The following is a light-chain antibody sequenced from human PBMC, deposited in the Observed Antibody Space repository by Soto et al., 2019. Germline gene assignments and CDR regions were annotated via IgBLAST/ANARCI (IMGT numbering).Light chain of an antibody. Sequence: QSALTQPPSASGTPGQRVSISCSGSNSNIGSNTVNWYQQVPGAAPKLLIYSNNQRPSGVPDRFSASKSATSASVAISGLQSEDEADYYCASWDDSLNGVVFGGGTQLTVL. CDR2: SNN. J-gene: IGLJ2*01. CDR3: ASWDDSLNGVV. CDR1: NSNIGSNT. V-gene: IGLV1-44*01.